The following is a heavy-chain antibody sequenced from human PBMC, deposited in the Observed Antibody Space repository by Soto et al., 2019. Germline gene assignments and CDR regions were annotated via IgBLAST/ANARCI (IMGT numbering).Heavy chain of an antibody. D-gene: IGHD3-16*01. CDR1: GFNFSSYW. CDR2: ISSSSSTI. Sequence: GGFQRLSYAASGFNFSSYWMRWVRKDKGKGLEWVSYISSSSSTIYYADSVKGRFTISRDNAKNSLYLQMNSLRDEDTAVYFFSRERGIKGYYYYVMDVWGQGTTVTVSS. V-gene: IGHV3-48*02. J-gene: IGHJ6*02. CDR3: SRERGIKGYYYYVMDV.